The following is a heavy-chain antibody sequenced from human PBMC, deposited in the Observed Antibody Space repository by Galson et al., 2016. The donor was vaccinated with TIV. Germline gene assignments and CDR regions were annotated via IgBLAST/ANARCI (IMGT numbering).Heavy chain of an antibody. J-gene: IGHJ6*03. Sequence: SETLSLTCTVSGGSISSYYWSWIRQPPGKGLEWIGYFYYTGSTNYNPSLKSRVTISVDRSKNQFSLKLNSVTAADTAVYFCTRDVTVLPGTTDYYYYYVDVWGKGTMVTVSS. CDR2: FYYTGST. CDR3: TRDVTVLPGTTDYYYYYVDV. D-gene: IGHD4-17*01. CDR1: GGSISSYY. V-gene: IGHV4-59*01.